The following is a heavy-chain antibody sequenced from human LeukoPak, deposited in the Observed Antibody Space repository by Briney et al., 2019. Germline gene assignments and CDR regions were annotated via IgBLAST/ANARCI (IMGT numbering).Heavy chain of an antibody. D-gene: IGHD2-15*01. CDR3: ARVRAIVVVVAAIEGYFDY. CDR2: LKPNSGGT. Sequence: ASVKVSSKASGYIFTGYYIHWVRQAPGQGLEWMGWLKPNSGGTNYAQKFQGRVTMTRDTSIRTAYMELSRLRSDDTAVYYCARVRAIVVVVAAIEGYFDYWGQGTLVTVSS. J-gene: IGHJ4*02. CDR1: GYIFTGYY. V-gene: IGHV1-2*02.